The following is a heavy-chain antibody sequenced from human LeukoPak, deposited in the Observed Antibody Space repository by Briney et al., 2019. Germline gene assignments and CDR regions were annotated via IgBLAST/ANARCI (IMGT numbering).Heavy chain of an antibody. Sequence: PSETLSLTCTLSGGSISTYYWSWIRQPPGKGLEWIGYIYHSGSTNYNPSLKSRVTISVDTSKNQFSLKLNSVTAADTAVYYCARGGGYASPIGYWGQGALVTVSS. V-gene: IGHV4-59*01. D-gene: IGHD5-12*01. J-gene: IGHJ4*02. CDR2: IYHSGST. CDR1: GGSISTYY. CDR3: ARGGGYASPIGY.